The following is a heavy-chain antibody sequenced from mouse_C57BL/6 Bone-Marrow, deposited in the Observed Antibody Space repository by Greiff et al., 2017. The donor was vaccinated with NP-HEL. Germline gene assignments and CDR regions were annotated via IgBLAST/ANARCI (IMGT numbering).Heavy chain of an antibody. CDR1: GYAFSSSW. CDR2: IYPGDGDT. CDR3: AREGITTVVAYDY. Sequence: QVQLQQSGPELVKPGASVKISCKASGYAFSSSWMNWVKQRPGKGLEWIGRIYPGDGDTNYNGKFKGTATLTADKSSSTAYMQLSSLTSVYSAVYFCAREGITTVVAYDYWGQGTTLTVSS. D-gene: IGHD1-1*01. J-gene: IGHJ2*01. V-gene: IGHV1-82*01.